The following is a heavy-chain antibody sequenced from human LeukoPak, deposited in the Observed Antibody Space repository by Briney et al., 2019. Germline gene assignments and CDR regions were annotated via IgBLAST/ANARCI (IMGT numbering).Heavy chain of an antibody. V-gene: IGHV3-7*03. CDR1: GFTFSTYW. CDR2: IKKDGSEK. J-gene: IGHJ4*02. Sequence: GGSLRLSCAASGFTFSTYWMSWVRQAPGKGLEWVANIKKDGSEKYYMDSVKGRFTISRDNAENSLYLQMNSLRAEDTAVYYCARVGRDYYDSSGYSHYFDYWGQGTLVTVSS. CDR3: ARVGRDYYDSSGYSHYFDY. D-gene: IGHD3-22*01.